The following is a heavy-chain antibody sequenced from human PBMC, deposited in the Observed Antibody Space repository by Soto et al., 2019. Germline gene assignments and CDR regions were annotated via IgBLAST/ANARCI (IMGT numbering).Heavy chain of an antibody. J-gene: IGHJ6*02. D-gene: IGHD3-10*01. Sequence: SLRLSCAASGFTFSSYAMSWVRQAPGKGLEWVSAISGSGGSTYYADSVKGRFTISRDNSKNTLYLQMNSLRAEDTAVYYCSKDTPYYYGSGGPYYYGMDVWGQGTTVTVSS. CDR3: SKDTPYYYGSGGPYYYGMDV. CDR1: GFTFSSYA. V-gene: IGHV3-23*01. CDR2: ISGSGGST.